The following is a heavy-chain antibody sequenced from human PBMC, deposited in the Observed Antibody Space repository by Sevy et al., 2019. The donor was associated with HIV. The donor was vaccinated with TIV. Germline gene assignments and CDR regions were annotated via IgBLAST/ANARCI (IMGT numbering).Heavy chain of an antibody. CDR1: GYTFTSYG. CDR2: ISAYNGNT. J-gene: IGHJ4*02. Sequence: ASVKVSCKASGYTFTSYGISWVRQAPGQGLEWMGWISAYNGNTNYAQKLQGRVTMTTDTSTSTAYMELRSLRSDDTAVYYCARPAKIYDLLTGYYIQAFDYWGQGTLVTVSS. D-gene: IGHD3-9*01. CDR3: ARPAKIYDLLTGYYIQAFDY. V-gene: IGHV1-18*01.